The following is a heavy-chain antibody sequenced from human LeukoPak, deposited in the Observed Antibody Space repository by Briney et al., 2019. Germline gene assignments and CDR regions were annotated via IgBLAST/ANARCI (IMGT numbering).Heavy chain of an antibody. CDR1: GFTLSSYS. V-gene: IGHV3-48*01. J-gene: IGHJ3*02. CDR3: ARAKRNAFDI. CDR2: ISRSSSII. Sequence: PGGSLRLSCAASGFTLSSYSMNWVRQAPGKGLEWVSYISRSSSIIYYADSVKGRFTISRDNAKSSLYLQMNSLRAEDTAVYYCARAKRNAFDIWGQGTMVTVSS.